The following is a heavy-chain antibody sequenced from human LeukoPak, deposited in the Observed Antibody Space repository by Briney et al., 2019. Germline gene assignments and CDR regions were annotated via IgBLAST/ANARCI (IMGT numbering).Heavy chain of an antibody. J-gene: IGHJ5*02. Sequence: SETLSLTCAVYGGSFSGYYWSWIRQPPGKGLEWIGEINHSGSTNYNPSLKSRVTISVDTSKNQFSLKLSSVTAADTAVYYCARSWNDVGWFDPWGQGTLVTVSS. CDR2: INHSGST. CDR1: GGSFSGYY. CDR3: ARSWNDVGWFDP. V-gene: IGHV4-34*01. D-gene: IGHD1-1*01.